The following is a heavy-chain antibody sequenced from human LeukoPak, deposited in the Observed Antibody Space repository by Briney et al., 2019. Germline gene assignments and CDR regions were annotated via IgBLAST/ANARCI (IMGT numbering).Heavy chain of an antibody. J-gene: IGHJ4*02. Sequence: GGSLRLSCAASGFTFSSYAMHWVRQAPGKGLEWVAVISYDGSNKYYADSVKGRFTISRDNSKNTLYLQMNSLRAEDTAVYYCARDRLVPAAYYSDYWGQGTLVTVSS. CDR3: ARDRLVPAAYYSDY. CDR2: ISYDGSNK. CDR1: GFTFSSYA. V-gene: IGHV3-30-3*01. D-gene: IGHD2-2*01.